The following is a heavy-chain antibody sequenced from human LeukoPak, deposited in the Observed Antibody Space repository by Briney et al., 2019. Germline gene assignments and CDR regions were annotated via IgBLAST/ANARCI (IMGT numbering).Heavy chain of an antibody. V-gene: IGHV3-30*02. CDR1: GFTFSTYG. J-gene: IGHJ3*02. D-gene: IGHD3-10*01. CDR3: AKGNVLLWFGESPGDAFDI. Sequence: PGGSLRLSCAASGFTFSTYGMDWVRQAPGKGLEWVAFIRYDGSYKYCADSVKGRFTISRDNSKNTLYLQMNSLRVEDTAVCYCAKGNVLLWFGESPGDAFDIWGQGTMVTVSS. CDR2: IRYDGSYK.